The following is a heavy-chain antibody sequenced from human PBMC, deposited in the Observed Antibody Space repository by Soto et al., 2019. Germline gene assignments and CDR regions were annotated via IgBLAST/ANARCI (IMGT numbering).Heavy chain of an antibody. CDR3: AALPWGPVYIVATIDY. V-gene: IGHV1-58*01. J-gene: IGHJ4*02. CDR1: GFTFTSSA. Sequence: SVKVSCKASGFTFTSSAVQWVRQARGQRLEWIGWIVVGSGNTNYAQKFQERVTITRDMSTSTAYMELSSLRSEDTAVYYCAALPWGPVYIVATIDYWGQVTLVTVSS. D-gene: IGHD5-12*01. CDR2: IVVGSGNT.